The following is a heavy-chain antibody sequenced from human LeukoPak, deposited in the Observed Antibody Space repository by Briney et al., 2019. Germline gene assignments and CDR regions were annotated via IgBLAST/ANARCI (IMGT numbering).Heavy chain of an antibody. Sequence: GASVKVSCKASGGTFSSYAISWVRQAPGQGLEWMGGIIPIFGTANYAQKFQGRVTITADGSTSTAYMELSSLRSEDTAVYYCARDSDYGGNSYYFDYWGQGTLVTVSS. V-gene: IGHV1-69*13. CDR3: ARDSDYGGNSYYFDY. CDR1: GGTFSSYA. D-gene: IGHD4-23*01. CDR2: IIPIFGTA. J-gene: IGHJ4*02.